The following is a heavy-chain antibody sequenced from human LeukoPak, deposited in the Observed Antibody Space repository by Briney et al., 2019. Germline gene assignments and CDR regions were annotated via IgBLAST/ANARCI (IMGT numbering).Heavy chain of an antibody. CDR2: ISGSGGST. D-gene: IGHD4-17*01. CDR1: GFTFSSYA. V-gene: IGHV3-23*01. CDR3: AKFSYGDYGFDY. Sequence: GGSLRLSCAASGFTFSSYALSWVRQAPGKGLEWVSAISGSGGSTYYADSVKGRFTISRDNSKNTLYLQMNSLRAEDTAVYYCAKFSYGDYGFDYWGQGTLVTVSS. J-gene: IGHJ4*02.